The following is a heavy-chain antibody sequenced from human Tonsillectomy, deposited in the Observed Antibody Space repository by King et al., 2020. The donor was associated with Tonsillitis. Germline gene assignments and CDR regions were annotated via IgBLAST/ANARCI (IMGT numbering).Heavy chain of an antibody. Sequence: VQLVESGAEVKKAGESLTISCTGSGYKFNTYWIGWVRQMPGKGLEWMGIINPGDSDTRYSPSFRGQVTISADKSINTAYLQWSSLRASDSDMYYCARLMNIGTGMGVFDYWGQGTLVTVSS. CDR2: INPGDSDT. V-gene: IGHV5-51*01. CDR1: GYKFNTYW. CDR3: ARLMNIGTGMGVFDY. D-gene: IGHD5-18*01. J-gene: IGHJ4*02.